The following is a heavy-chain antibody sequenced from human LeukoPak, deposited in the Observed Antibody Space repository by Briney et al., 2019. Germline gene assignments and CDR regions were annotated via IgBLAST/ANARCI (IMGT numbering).Heavy chain of an antibody. CDR3: AKDCAYYDFWSGYSGQGRSYYFDY. CDR2: IRYDGSNK. D-gene: IGHD3-3*01. CDR1: GFTFSNYG. V-gene: IGHV3-30*02. Sequence: GGSLRLSCAASGFTFSNYGMHWVRQAPGKGLEWVAFIRYDGSNKYYADSVKGRFTISRDNSKNTLYLQMNSLRAEDTAVYYCAKDCAYYDFWSGYSGQGRSYYFDYWGQGTLVTVSS. J-gene: IGHJ4*02.